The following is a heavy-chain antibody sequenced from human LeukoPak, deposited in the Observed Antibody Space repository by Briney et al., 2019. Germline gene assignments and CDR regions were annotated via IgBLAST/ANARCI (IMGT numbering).Heavy chain of an antibody. CDR1: GGTFSSYA. Sequence: SVKVSCKASGGTFSSYAISWVRQAPGQGLEWMGRIIPILGIANYAQKFQGRVTITADKSTSTAYMELSSLRSEDTAVYYCARSRNYDSSGYYDYYYYGMDVWGQGTTVTVSS. V-gene: IGHV1-69*04. CDR3: ARSRNYDSSGYYDYYYYGMDV. D-gene: IGHD3-22*01. J-gene: IGHJ6*02. CDR2: IIPILGIA.